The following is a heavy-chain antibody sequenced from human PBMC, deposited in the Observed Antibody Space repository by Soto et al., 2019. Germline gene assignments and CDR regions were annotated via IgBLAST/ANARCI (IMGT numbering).Heavy chain of an antibody. CDR2: IIAWWQTI. D-gene: IGHD2-2*01. J-gene: IGHJ4*02. CDR1: VFVLKTQY. CDR3: VTRLNTRVTEN. Sequence: PGWSXRLSWEFGVFVLKTQYSGVLRQAPGKGLEWLAVIIAWWQTIYSAESARGRFTISRYDAKTNLHLQIDSFTVEDTAVYYCVTRLNTRVTENWGQGPLV. V-gene: IGHV3-23*01.